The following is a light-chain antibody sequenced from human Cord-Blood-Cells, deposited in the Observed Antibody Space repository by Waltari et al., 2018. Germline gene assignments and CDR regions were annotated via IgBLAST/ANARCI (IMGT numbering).Light chain of an antibody. J-gene: IGLJ3*02. V-gene: IGLV2-23*01. Sequence: QSALPKPASVSGSPGQSITISCTGTSSDVGVYNLVSWYQQHPGKAPKLMIYEGSKRPSGVSNRFSGSKSGNTASLTISGLQAEDEADYYCCSYAGSRVFGGGTKLTVL. CDR3: CSYAGSRV. CDR2: EGS. CDR1: SSDVGVYNL.